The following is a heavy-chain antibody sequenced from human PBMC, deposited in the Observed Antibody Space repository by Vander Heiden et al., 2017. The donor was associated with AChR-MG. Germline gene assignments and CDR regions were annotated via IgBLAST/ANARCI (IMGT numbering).Heavy chain of an antibody. CDR3: AMNWKGSGSLGLGAFDI. CDR1: GGTFSSYA. CDR2: IIPIFGTA. D-gene: IGHD3-10*01. J-gene: IGHJ3*02. Sequence: QVQLVQSGAEVKKPGSSVKVSCKASGGTFSSYAISWVRQAPGQGLEWMGGIIPIFGTANYAQKFQGRVTITADESTSTAYMELSSLRSEDTAVYYCAMNWKGSGSLGLGAFDIWGQGTMVTVSS. V-gene: IGHV1-69*01.